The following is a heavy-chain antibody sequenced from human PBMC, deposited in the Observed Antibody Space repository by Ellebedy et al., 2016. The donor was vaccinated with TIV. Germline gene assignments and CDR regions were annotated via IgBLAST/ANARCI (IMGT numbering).Heavy chain of an antibody. CDR3: AKGRGGGSDSSAPRYYFDY. CDR1: GFTFSRYA. CDR2: IVGSGGGI. D-gene: IGHD3-22*01. J-gene: IGHJ4*02. Sequence: PGGSLRLSCAASGFTFSRYAMTWVRQAPGKGLEWVSGIVGSGGGIFYADSVKGRFTISRDNSKSTVYLQMNSLRAEDTAVYYCAKGRGGGSDSSAPRYYFDYWGLGTLVTVSS. V-gene: IGHV3-23*01.